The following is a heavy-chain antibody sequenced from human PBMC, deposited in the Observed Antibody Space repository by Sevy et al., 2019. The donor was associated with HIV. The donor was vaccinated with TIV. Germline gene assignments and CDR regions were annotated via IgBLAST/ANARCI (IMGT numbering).Heavy chain of an antibody. CDR3: ARGLVRGVIINLFDY. CDR1: GFTFSDYY. J-gene: IGHJ4*02. D-gene: IGHD3-10*01. V-gene: IGHV3-11*01. CDR2: ISSSGSTI. Sequence: GSLRLSCAASGFTFSDYYMSWIRQAPGKGLEWVSYISSSGSTIYYADSVKGRFTISRDNAKNSLYLQMNSLRAEDTAVYYCARGLVRGVIINLFDYWGQGTLVTVSS.